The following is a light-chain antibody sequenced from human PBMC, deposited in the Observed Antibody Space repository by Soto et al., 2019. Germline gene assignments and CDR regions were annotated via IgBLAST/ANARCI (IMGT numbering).Light chain of an antibody. J-gene: IGLJ3*02. CDR3: CSYAGSNTGV. Sequence: QSALTQPASVSGSPGQSITISFTGTSSDVGSYNLVSWYQQHPGKPPKLMISEVTKRPSGISDRCSGSKSGNTACLTISGLQAEDEADYYCCSYAGSNTGVFGGGTKLTVL. V-gene: IGLV2-23*02. CDR2: EVT. CDR1: SSDVGSYNL.